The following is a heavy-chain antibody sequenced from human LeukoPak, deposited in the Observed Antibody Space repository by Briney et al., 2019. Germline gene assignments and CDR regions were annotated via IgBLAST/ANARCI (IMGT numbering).Heavy chain of an antibody. V-gene: IGHV5-51*01. Sequence: KSGESLKISCKGSGYSLTSYWISWVRPMPGKGLEWMGIIYPGDSDTIYNPSFQAQVTISADKSISTAYLQWSSLKASDTAMYYCARAPPGDYYGSGSYAFDIWGQGTMVTVSS. CDR3: ARAPPGDYYGSGSYAFDI. CDR1: GYSLTSYW. J-gene: IGHJ3*02. CDR2: IYPGDSDT. D-gene: IGHD3-10*01.